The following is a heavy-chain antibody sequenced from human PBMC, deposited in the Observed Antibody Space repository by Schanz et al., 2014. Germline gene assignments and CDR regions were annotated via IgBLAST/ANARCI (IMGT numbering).Heavy chain of an antibody. V-gene: IGHV1-2*06. D-gene: IGHD5-12*01. CDR3: AREKGHGYSGLS. J-gene: IGHJ5*02. CDR2: INPNTGGT. CDR1: GYTFTAYF. Sequence: QVQLVQSGREVKKPGASVKVSCKASGYTFTAYFIHWVRQAPGQGLEWMGRINPNTGGTNFAQKFQGRVTMTRDTSITTAYMDLSGLTSDDTAVYYCAREKGHGYSGLSWGQGTLLAVSS.